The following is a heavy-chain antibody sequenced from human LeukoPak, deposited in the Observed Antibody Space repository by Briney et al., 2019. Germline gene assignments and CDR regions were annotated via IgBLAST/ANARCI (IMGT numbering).Heavy chain of an antibody. V-gene: IGHV3-48*01. J-gene: IGHJ5*01. CDR1: AFTSGIIK. Sequence: GGSLRPSCAAFAFTSGIIKMNWVRPAPGKGREWVSPIYGHIAIIYHADSVKGRFTVTMTNAKNSLYLQMNSLRPEDTAAYYCARSPMIRGVITHFDSWGQGTLVTVSS. CDR2: IYGHIAII. D-gene: IGHD3-10*01. CDR3: ARSPMIRGVITHFDS.